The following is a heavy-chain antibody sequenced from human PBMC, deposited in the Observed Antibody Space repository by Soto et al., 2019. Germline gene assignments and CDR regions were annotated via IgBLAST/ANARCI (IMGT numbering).Heavy chain of an antibody. Sequence: GGSLRLSCAASGFTFSSYGMHWVRQAPGKGLEWVAVIWYDGSNKYYADSVKGRFTISRDNSKNTLYLQMNSLRAEDTAVYYCARDISGSYFPDYWGQGTLVTVSS. CDR3: ARDISGSYFPDY. J-gene: IGHJ4*02. D-gene: IGHD1-26*01. CDR1: GFTFSSYG. V-gene: IGHV3-33*01. CDR2: IWYDGSNK.